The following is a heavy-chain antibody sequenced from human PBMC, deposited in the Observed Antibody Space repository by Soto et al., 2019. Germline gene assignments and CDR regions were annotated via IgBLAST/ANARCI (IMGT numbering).Heavy chain of an antibody. V-gene: IGHV1-8*01. CDR3: ARGVAYGDDFDY. D-gene: IGHD4-17*01. CDR1: GYTFTSYD. Sequence: ASVNVSCKASGYTFTSYDINWVRQATGQGLEWMGWMNPNSGNTGYAQKFQGRVTMTRNTSISTAYMELSSLRSEDTAVYYCARGVAYGDDFDYWGQGTLVTVSS. CDR2: MNPNSGNT. J-gene: IGHJ4*02.